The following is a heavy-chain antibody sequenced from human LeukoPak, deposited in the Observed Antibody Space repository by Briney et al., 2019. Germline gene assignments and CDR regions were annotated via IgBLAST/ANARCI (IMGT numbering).Heavy chain of an antibody. CDR2: INNDSGDT. V-gene: IGHV1-2*02. Sequence: ASVKVSCKASGYTFIDYQIDWMRQAPGQRLEWMGWINNDSGDTKYAQKFQGRVTMTRDTSISTAYMELRSLRSDDTAFYYCARDHGDTYNWFDRWGQGSLVTVSS. CDR1: GYTFIDYQ. D-gene: IGHD4-17*01. J-gene: IGHJ5*02. CDR3: ARDHGDTYNWFDR.